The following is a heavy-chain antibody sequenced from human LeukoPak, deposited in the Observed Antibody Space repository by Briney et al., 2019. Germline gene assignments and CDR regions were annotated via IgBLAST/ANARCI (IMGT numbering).Heavy chain of an antibody. CDR2: IRYDGSDK. CDR1: GFTLSDYG. D-gene: IGHD6-19*01. CDR3: AKDRLVPGSVLDY. J-gene: IGHJ4*02. V-gene: IGHV3-30*02. Sequence: GGSLRLSCAASGFTLSDYGMHWVRQAPGKGLEWVAFIRYDGSDKYYADSVRGRLTISRDNSKNTLYLQVNSLRVEDTAVYYCAKDRLVPGSVLDYWGQGTLVTVSS.